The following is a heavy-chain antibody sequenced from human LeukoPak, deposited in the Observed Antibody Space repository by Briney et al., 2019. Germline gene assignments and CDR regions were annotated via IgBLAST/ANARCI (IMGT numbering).Heavy chain of an antibody. CDR2: IYSGGSA. CDR3: ASSVTTYSYFDY. D-gene: IGHD4-17*01. V-gene: IGHV3-66*01. Sequence: PGGSLRLSCAASGLTFSSYGMHWVRQAPGKGLEWVSVIYSGGSAYYADSVKGRFTISRDNSKNTLYLQMNSLRAEDTAVYYCASSVTTYSYFDYWGQGTLVTVSS. CDR1: GLTFSSYG. J-gene: IGHJ4*02.